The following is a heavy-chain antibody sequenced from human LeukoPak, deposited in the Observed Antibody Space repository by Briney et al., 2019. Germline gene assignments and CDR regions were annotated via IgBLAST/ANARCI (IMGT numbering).Heavy chain of an antibody. V-gene: IGHV3-53*01. Sequence: GGSLRLSCAASGFTVSSNYMGWVRQAPGKGLEWVSVVYSGGSTYSADSVKGRFTISRDNSKNTLYLQMNSLRAEDTAVYYCAREGSGGSCYSWGQGTLVTVSS. CDR2: VYSGGST. CDR1: GFTVSSNY. CDR3: AREGSGGSCYS. J-gene: IGHJ4*02. D-gene: IGHD2-15*01.